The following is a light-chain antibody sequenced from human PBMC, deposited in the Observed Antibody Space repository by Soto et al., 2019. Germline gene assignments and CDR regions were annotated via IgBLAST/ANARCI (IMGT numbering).Light chain of an antibody. J-gene: IGLJ1*01. Sequence: QSVLTEPPSASGTPGQRVTISCSGSSSNIGSSSVNWYQQFPGTAPKLLIYTDNQWPSGVPDRFSGSRSGTSASLAISGLQSEDEADYYCAAWDVSLNRLYVFGTGTKVTVL. V-gene: IGLV1-44*01. CDR1: SSNIGSSS. CDR2: TDN. CDR3: AAWDVSLNRLYV.